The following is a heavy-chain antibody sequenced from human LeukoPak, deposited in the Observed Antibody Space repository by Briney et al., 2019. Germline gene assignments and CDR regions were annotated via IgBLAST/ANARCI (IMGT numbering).Heavy chain of an antibody. D-gene: IGHD2-2*01. J-gene: IGHJ4*02. CDR3: ASPLFCSGTGCYDS. Sequence: PSETLSLTCTVSGGSISSGGSYWSWIRQPAGKGLEWVGHIYTSGSTNYNPSLKSRVTISVDISKNRFSLKLSSVTAADTAVYYCASPLFCSGTGCYDSWGQGTLVAVSS. V-gene: IGHV4-61*09. CDR1: GGSISSGGSY. CDR2: IYTSGST.